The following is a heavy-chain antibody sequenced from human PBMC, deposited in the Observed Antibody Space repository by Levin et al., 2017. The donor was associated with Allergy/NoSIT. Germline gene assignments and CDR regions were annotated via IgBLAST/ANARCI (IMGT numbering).Heavy chain of an antibody. Sequence: SVKVSCKASGGTFSSYAISWVRQAPGQGLEWMGGIIPIFGTANYAQKFQGRVTITADESTSTAYMELSSLRSEDTAVYYCASASNRGYSGYDRAFDIWGQGTMVTVSS. CDR3: ASASNRGYSGYDRAFDI. CDR2: IIPIFGTA. V-gene: IGHV1-69*13. J-gene: IGHJ3*02. D-gene: IGHD5-12*01. CDR1: GGTFSSYA.